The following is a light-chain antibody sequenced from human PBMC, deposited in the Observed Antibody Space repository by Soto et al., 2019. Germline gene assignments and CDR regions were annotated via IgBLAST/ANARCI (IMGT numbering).Light chain of an antibody. J-gene: IGKJ1*01. V-gene: IGKV1-5*03. CDR2: KAS. CDR3: QHYNGYSEA. CDR1: QSISSW. Sequence: EIQMTQSPSTLSASAGDRVTISCRASQSISSWLAWYQQKPGKAPKLLIYKASTLKSGVPSRFSGSGSGTEFTLTISSLQPDDFAAYYCQHYNGYSEAFGQGTKVDIK.